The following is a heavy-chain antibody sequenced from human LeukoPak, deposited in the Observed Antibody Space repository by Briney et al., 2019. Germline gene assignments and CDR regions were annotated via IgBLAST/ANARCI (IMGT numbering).Heavy chain of an antibody. CDR2: INPSGGST. D-gene: IGHD3-16*01. CDR1: GYTFTSYY. V-gene: IGHV1-46*01. CDR3: ARDGGRDVWGPGYYYTDV. J-gene: IGHJ6*03. Sequence: ASVKVSCKASGYTFTSYYMHWVRQAPGQGLEWMGIINPSGGSTSYAQKFQGRVTMTRDTSTSTVYMELSSLRSEDTAVYYCARDGGRDVWGPGYYYTDVWGKGTTVTVSS.